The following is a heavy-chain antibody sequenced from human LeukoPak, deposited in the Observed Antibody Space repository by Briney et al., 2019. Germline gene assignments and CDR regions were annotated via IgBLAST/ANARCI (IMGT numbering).Heavy chain of an antibody. Sequence: GGSLKLSCAGSGFSFNYYDMNWVRQAPGKGLEWVSSISPKSDFIYYSDSVRGRFTISRDNAENSLYLQMNGLRAEDTAVYYCARADCSSSTCSLRRSWFDPWGQGTLVTVSS. CDR1: GFSFNYYD. D-gene: IGHD2-2*01. CDR2: ISPKSDFI. CDR3: ARADCSSSTCSLRRSWFDP. J-gene: IGHJ5*02. V-gene: IGHV3-21*01.